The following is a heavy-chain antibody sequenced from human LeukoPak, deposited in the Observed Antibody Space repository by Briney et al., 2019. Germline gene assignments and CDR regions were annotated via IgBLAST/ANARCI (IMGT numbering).Heavy chain of an antibody. V-gene: IGHV4-4*07. CDR2: IYTSGST. CDR3: AREQLWFGEHPRFDP. Sequence: SQTLSLTCTVSGGSISSYYWSWIRQPAGKGLEWIGRIYTSGSTNHNPSLKSRVTMSVDTSKNQFSLKLSSVTAADTAVYYCAREQLWFGEHPRFDPWGQGTLVTVSS. D-gene: IGHD3-10*01. CDR1: GGSISSYY. J-gene: IGHJ5*02.